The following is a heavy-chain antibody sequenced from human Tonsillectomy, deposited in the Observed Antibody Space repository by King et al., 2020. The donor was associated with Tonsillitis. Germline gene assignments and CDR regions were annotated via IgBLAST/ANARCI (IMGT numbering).Heavy chain of an antibody. CDR3: AKDWPASCGGDCYSHGFDY. Sequence: VQLVESGGGLVQPGGSLRLSCAASGFTFSSYAMSWVRQAPGKGLEWVSVIYSGGSSTYYADSVKGRFTISRDNSKNTLYLQMNSLRAEDTAVYYCAKDWPASCGGDCYSHGFDYWGQGTLVTVSS. CDR2: IYSGGSST. J-gene: IGHJ4*02. D-gene: IGHD2-21*02. V-gene: IGHV3-23*03. CDR1: GFTFSSYA.